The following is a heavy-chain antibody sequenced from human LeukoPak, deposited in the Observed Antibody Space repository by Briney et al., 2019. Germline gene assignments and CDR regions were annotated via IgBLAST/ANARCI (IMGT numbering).Heavy chain of an antibody. CDR2: ISGSGGST. CDR1: GFTFSSYA. CDR3: AKASMVRGVIGYFDY. D-gene: IGHD3-10*01. V-gene: IGHV3-23*01. Sequence: PGGSLRLSCAASGFTFSSYAMSWVRQAPGKGLEWVSAISGSGGSTYYADSVKGRFTISRDNSKNTLYLQMNSLRAEDTAVYYCAKASMVRGVIGYFDYWGQGTLVTVSS. J-gene: IGHJ4*02.